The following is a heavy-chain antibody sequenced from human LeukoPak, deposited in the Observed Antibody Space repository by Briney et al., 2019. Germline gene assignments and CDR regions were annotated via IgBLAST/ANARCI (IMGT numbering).Heavy chain of an antibody. CDR1: GFTFSSYS. CDR2: ISSSSSYI. CDR3: ASRDGYKDAFDI. Sequence: GGSLRLSCAASGFTFSSYSMNWVRQAPGKGLEWVSSISSSSSYIYYADSVKGRFTISRDNAKNSLYLQMNSLRAEDTAVYYCASRDGYKDAFDIWGQGTMVTVSS. V-gene: IGHV3-21*01. D-gene: IGHD5-24*01. J-gene: IGHJ3*02.